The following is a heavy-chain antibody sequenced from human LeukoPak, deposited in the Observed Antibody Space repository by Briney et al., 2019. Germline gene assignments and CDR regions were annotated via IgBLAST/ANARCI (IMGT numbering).Heavy chain of an antibody. CDR3: AKSTSYYFGSGSYSYGFDY. CDR2: INDSGGST. Sequence: PGRSLRLSCAASGFTFSSYAMSWVRQAPGKGLEWVSTINDSGGSTYYADSVKGRFTISRDNSKNTLYLQMSSLRADDTAVYYCAKSTSYYFGSGSYSYGFDYWGQGTLVTVSS. V-gene: IGHV3-23*01. D-gene: IGHD3-10*01. J-gene: IGHJ4*02. CDR1: GFTFSSYA.